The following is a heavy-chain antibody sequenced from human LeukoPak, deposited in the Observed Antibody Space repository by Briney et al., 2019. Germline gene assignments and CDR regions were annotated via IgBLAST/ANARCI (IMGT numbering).Heavy chain of an antibody. CDR2: FDPEDGET. J-gene: IGHJ4*02. V-gene: IGHV1-24*01. D-gene: IGHD3-3*01. Sequence: ASVKVSCKVSGYTLTELSMHWVRQAPGKGLEWMGGFDPEDGETIYAQRFQGRVTMTEDTSTDTAYMELSSLRSEDTAVYYCATGLRFLEWLLNYWGQGTLVTVSS. CDR3: ATGLRFLEWLLNY. CDR1: GYTLTELS.